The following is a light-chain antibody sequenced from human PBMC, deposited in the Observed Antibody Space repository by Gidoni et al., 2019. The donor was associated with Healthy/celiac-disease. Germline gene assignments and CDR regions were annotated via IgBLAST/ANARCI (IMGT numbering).Light chain of an antibody. Sequence: SSELTQDPAVSAALGQTVRITCQGDSLRRYYASWYQQKPGQAPVLVIYGKNNRPSGIPDRFSGSSSGNTASLTITGAQAEDEADYYCNSRDSSGNHYVFGTGTKVTVL. V-gene: IGLV3-19*01. J-gene: IGLJ1*01. CDR2: GKN. CDR1: SLRRYY. CDR3: NSRDSSGNHYV.